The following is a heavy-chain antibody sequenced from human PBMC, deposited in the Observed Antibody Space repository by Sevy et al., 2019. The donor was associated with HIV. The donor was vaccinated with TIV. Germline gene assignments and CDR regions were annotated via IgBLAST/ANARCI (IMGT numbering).Heavy chain of an antibody. CDR3: HLSPGYSYGLDY. CDR1: GGSISGRSYY. CDR2: IYHTGST. Sequence: LPETLSLTCSVSGGSISGRSYYWGWIRQPPGKGLGWIGNIYHTGSTYYNPSLKSRVTVSVDTSKKQFSLNITSVTAADTAVYYCHLSPGYSYGLDYWSQGTLVTVSS. D-gene: IGHD5-18*01. V-gene: IGHV4-39*01. J-gene: IGHJ4*02.